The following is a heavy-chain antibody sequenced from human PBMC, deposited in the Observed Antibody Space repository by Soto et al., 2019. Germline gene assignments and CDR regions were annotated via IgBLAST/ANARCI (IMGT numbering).Heavy chain of an antibody. J-gene: IGHJ6*03. D-gene: IGHD6-6*01. CDR3: AREGAGAQLDFYYYCYMDV. Sequence: QVQLVQSGAEVKKPGASVKVSCKASGYTFTSYDINWVRQATGKGLEWMGWMNPNSGNTGYAQKFQGRVTMTRNTTVSTAYMELSSLRSEDTAVYYCAREGAGAQLDFYYYCYMDVWGKGTTVTVSS. V-gene: IGHV1-8*01. CDR2: MNPNSGNT. CDR1: GYTFTSYD.